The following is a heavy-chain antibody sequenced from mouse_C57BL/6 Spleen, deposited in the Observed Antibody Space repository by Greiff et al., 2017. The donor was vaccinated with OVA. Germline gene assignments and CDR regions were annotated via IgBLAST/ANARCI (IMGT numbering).Heavy chain of an antibody. Sequence: EVQGVESGEGLVKPGGSLKLSCAASGFTFSSYAMSWVRQTPEKRLEWVAYISSGGDYIYYADTVKGRFTISRDNARNTLYLQMSSLKSEDTAMYYCTRDRPSYDYDTFAYWGQGTLVTVSA. CDR1: GFTFSSYA. J-gene: IGHJ3*01. D-gene: IGHD2-4*01. V-gene: IGHV5-9-1*02. CDR3: TRDRPSYDYDTFAY. CDR2: ISSGGDYI.